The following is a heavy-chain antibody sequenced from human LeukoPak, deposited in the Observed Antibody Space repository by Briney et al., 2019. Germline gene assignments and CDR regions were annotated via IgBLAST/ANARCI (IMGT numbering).Heavy chain of an antibody. D-gene: IGHD5-18*01. CDR2: IIPVFGTA. CDR3: AKQGAARQDYYMDV. CDR1: GGSFSSYA. V-gene: IGHV1-69*06. Sequence: GASVKVSCKASGGSFSSYAISWVRQAPGQGLEWMGRIIPVFGTANYAQKFQERVTITADIVSNTAYLEVTSLTSDDTAVYFCAKQGAARQDYYMDVWGNGTTVTVS. J-gene: IGHJ6*03.